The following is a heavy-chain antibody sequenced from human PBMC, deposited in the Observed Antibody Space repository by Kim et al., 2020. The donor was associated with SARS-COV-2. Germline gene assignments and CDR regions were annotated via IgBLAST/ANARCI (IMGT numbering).Heavy chain of an antibody. D-gene: IGHD6-19*01. CDR2: IFPFLGTA. CDR3: ARGGVAVAGTTPFDP. V-gene: IGHV1-69*13. Sequence: SVKVSCKASGGTFSSYVIRWVGQAPGQGLDWRGGIFPFLGTANNAQKFQGRVTITADESTSPAYMELSSLRSEDTAVYYCARGGVAVAGTTPFDPWGQGTLVTVSS. J-gene: IGHJ5*02. CDR1: GGTFSSYV.